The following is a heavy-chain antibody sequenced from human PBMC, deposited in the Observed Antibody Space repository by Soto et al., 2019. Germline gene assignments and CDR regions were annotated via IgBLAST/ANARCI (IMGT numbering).Heavy chain of an antibody. CDR3: AKGFIVVVTVIRPDDSFDV. J-gene: IGHJ3*01. D-gene: IGHD2-21*02. Sequence: EVQLLESGGGLVQPGGSLRLSCAASGFTFGNYGMNWVRQAPGKGLEWVSGISGGGGSTYYADSVKGRFTISRDPSKNTVFLEMNSLRAEDTAVYYCAKGFIVVVTVIRPDDSFDVWGQGTLV. CDR2: ISGGGGST. CDR1: GFTFGNYG. V-gene: IGHV3-23*01.